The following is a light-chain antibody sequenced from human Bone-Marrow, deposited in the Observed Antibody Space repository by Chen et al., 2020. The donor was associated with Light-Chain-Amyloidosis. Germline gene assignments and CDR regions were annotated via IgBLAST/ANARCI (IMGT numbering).Light chain of an antibody. Sequence: NFMLTQPHSVSESPGKTVIISCTRSSGSIATNYVQWYQQRPGSSPTTVIYEVDQRPSGVPDRFSGSIDGSSNSAYITISGLKTEDEADYYGQSYQGSSQGVVSGGTKLTGL. J-gene: IGLJ3*02. CDR2: EVD. V-gene: IGLV6-57*01. CDR3: QSYQGSSQGV. CDR1: SGSIATNY.